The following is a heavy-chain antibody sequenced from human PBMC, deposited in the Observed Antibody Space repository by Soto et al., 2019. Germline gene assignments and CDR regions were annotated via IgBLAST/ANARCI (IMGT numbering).Heavy chain of an antibody. Sequence: ASVKVSCKASGYTFSNFAMHWVRQAPGQRLEWMGWINPGNGNTKYSQTFQGRVTITRDTSASTAYMELSSLRSEDTAVYYCARGWFRYCSSTSCPPSLYGMDVWGQGTTVTVSS. CDR3: ARGWFRYCSSTSCPPSLYGMDV. D-gene: IGHD2-2*01. V-gene: IGHV1-3*01. CDR2: INPGNGNT. CDR1: GYTFSNFA. J-gene: IGHJ6*02.